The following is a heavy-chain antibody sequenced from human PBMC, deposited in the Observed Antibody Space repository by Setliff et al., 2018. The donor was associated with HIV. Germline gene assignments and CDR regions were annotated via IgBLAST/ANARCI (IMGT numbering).Heavy chain of an antibody. CDR2: IWYDGSNK. Sequence: SLRLSCAASGFNVNNKYMYWVRQAPGKGLEWVAVIWYDGSNKYYADSVQGRFTISRDNSKNTLYLQMNSLRADDTAVYYCVKDSEGGYTYGAYDYWGQGTLVTVSS. D-gene: IGHD5-18*01. V-gene: IGHV3-33*06. J-gene: IGHJ4*02. CDR3: VKDSEGGYTYGAYDY. CDR1: GFNVNNKY.